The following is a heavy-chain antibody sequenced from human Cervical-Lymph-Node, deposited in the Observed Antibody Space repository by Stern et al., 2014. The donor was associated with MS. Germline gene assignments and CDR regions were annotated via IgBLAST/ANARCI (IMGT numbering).Heavy chain of an antibody. CDR2: IYSSGST. V-gene: IGHV4-31*03. J-gene: IGHJ4*02. CDR3: ARVPLVTTTFDS. D-gene: IGHD5-12*01. CDR1: GVSIGSGGYY. Sequence: QLQLQESGPGLVKPSQTLSLTCTVSGVSIGSGGYYWSWVRQHPGKGLEGIGNIYSSGSTYYTPSLKSRVTISIDMSENQFSLNLTSVTAADTAVYFCARVPLVTTTFDSWGQGTLVTVSS.